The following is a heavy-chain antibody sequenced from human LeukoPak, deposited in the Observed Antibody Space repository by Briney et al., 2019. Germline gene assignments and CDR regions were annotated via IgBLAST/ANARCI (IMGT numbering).Heavy chain of an antibody. CDR3: ARDGYYDSSGQNTYGMDV. D-gene: IGHD3-22*01. J-gene: IGHJ6*02. CDR1: GYTFTSYG. V-gene: IGHV1-18*01. CDR2: ISAYNGNT. Sequence: ASVKVSCKASGYTFTSYGISWVRQAPGQGLEWMGWISAYNGNTNYAQKLQGRVTMTTDTSTSTAYMGLRSLRSDDTAVYYCARDGYYDSSGQNTYGMDVWGQGTTVTVSS.